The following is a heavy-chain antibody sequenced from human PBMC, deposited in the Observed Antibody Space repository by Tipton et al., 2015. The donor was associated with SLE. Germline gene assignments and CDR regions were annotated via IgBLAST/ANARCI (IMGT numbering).Heavy chain of an antibody. Sequence: SLRLSCAASGFSFTTYWMSWVRQAPGRGLEWVANIKEDGSVKYLVDSVKGRFTISRDNAKNSVYLQMSSLRGEDSAMYYCARDSGTYGRGWFDPWGQGTLVAVSS. CDR3: ARDSGTYGRGWFDP. CDR2: IKEDGSVK. J-gene: IGHJ5*02. D-gene: IGHD1-26*01. CDR1: GFSFTTYW. V-gene: IGHV3-7*01.